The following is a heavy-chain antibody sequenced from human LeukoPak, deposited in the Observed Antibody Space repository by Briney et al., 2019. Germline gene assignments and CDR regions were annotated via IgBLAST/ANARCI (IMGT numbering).Heavy chain of an antibody. CDR3: ARASLPAAY. J-gene: IGHJ4*02. CDR2: INPNSGDT. D-gene: IGHD2-2*01. V-gene: IGHV1-2*02. Sequence: ASVKVSCKASGYTFTGSYIHWVRQAPGQGLEWMGWINPNSGDTDFAQKFQGRVTMTRDTSISTAYMELTRLRSDDTAVYYCARASLPAAYWGQGTLVTVSS. CDR1: GYTFTGSY.